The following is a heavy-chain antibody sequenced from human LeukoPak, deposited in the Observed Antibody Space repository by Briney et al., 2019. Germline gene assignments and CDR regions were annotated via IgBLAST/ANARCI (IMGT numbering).Heavy chain of an antibody. CDR1: GDTISTSFYY. Sequence: SETLSLTCTVSGDTISTSFYYWDWIRQPPGKGLEWIGGIFYSGTTYYNPSLKSRVTMSVDTSKNQFSLKLSSVTAADTAVYYCARDQSYGSGTDAFDIWGQGTMVTVSS. V-gene: IGHV4-39*07. CDR2: IFYSGTT. J-gene: IGHJ3*02. CDR3: ARDQSYGSGTDAFDI. D-gene: IGHD3-10*01.